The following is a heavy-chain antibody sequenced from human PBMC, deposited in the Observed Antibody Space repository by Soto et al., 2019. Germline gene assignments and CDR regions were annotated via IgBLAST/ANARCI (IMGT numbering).Heavy chain of an antibody. CDR3: ARESERLLGY. CDR2: IWYDGSNK. J-gene: IGHJ4*02. Sequence: QVQVVESGGGVVQPGRSLRLSCAASGFTFSSYAMQWVRQAPGKGLEWMAVIWYDGSNKYYADSVKGRFTISRDNSKNTLYLQMNSLRVEDTAVYYCARESERLLGYWGQGTLVTVSS. CDR1: GFTFSSYA. V-gene: IGHV3-30*04. D-gene: IGHD3-3*01.